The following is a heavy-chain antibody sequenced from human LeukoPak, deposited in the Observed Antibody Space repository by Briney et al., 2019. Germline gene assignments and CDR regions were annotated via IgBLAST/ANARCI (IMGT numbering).Heavy chain of an antibody. Sequence: GGSLRLSCAASGFTFSSYDMHWVRQAPGKGLEWVAVISYHGRDTYYADSVKGRFTISRDNSKNTLYLQLNSLGAEDTAVYYCAAQPCSVGRCYLDYWGQGTLVTVSS. CDR2: ISYHGRDT. V-gene: IGHV3-30*03. J-gene: IGHJ4*02. CDR3: AAQPCSVGRCYLDY. CDR1: GFTFSSYD. D-gene: IGHD2-15*01.